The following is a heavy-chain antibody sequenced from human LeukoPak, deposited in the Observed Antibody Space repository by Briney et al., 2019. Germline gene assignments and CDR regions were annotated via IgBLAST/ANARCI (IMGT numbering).Heavy chain of an antibody. J-gene: IGHJ4*02. CDR1: GFTFSSYV. CDR2: ISGSAGNT. V-gene: IGHV3-23*01. CDR3: AKRGSENYYFEY. D-gene: IGHD2-15*01. Sequence: GGSLRLSCAASGFTFSSYVMRWVRQAPGKGLEWVSSISGSAGNTYYAASVKGRYTISRDNSKNTLYLQMNSLRAEDTAVYYCAKRGSENYYFEYWGQGTLVTVSS.